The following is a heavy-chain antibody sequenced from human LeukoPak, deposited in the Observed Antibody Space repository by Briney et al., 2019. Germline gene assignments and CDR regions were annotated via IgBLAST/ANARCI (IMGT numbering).Heavy chain of an antibody. V-gene: IGHV1-46*01. CDR2: INPSGGST. CDR1: GYTFTSYY. J-gene: IGHJ4*02. Sequence: GASVKVSCKASGYTFTSYYMHWVRQAPGQGLEWMGIINPSGGSTSYAQKFQGRVTMTRDMSTSTVYMELSSLRSEDTAVYDCAREARLGNLRFSGNSHFDTWGQGNLVTVSS. D-gene: IGHD1-26*01. CDR3: AREARLGNLRFSGNSHFDT.